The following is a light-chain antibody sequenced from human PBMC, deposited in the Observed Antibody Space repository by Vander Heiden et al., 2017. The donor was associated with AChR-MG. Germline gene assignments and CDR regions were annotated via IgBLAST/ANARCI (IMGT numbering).Light chain of an antibody. CDR2: RNN. CDR3: SAWDSSLSVWV. J-gene: IGLJ3*02. V-gene: IGLV10-54*04. Sequence: QAGLTQPPSVSKGLRQTATLTCPGNRHTFGNQGAAWLQQHQGHPPKLLSYRNNNRPSGISERFSASRSGNTASLTITGLQPEDEADYYCSAWDSSLSVWVFGGGTKLTVL. CDR1: RHTFGNQG.